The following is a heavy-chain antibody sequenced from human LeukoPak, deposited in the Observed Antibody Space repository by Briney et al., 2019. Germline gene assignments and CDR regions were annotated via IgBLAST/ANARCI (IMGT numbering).Heavy chain of an antibody. CDR3: AKGTGGSSGWYDFDY. Sequence: GGSLRLSCAASGFTFSSYAMSWVRQAPGKGLEWVSAISGSGGSTYYADSVKGRFTISRDNSKNTLYLQMNSLRAEDTAVYYCAKGTGGSSGWYDFDYWGQGTLVTVSS. V-gene: IGHV3-23*01. CDR1: GFTFSSYA. CDR2: ISGSGGST. D-gene: IGHD6-19*01. J-gene: IGHJ4*02.